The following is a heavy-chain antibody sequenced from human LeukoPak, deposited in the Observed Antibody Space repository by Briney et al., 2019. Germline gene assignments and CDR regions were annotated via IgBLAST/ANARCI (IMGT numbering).Heavy chain of an antibody. CDR2: IYHSGST. D-gene: IGHD3-22*01. Sequence: PSQTLSLTCAVSGGSISSGGYSWSWIRQPPGKGLEWIGYIYHSGSTYYNPFLKSRVTISVDTSKNQFSLKLSSVTAADTAVYYCARGPTYYDSSGYYPLERPYYFDYWGQGTLVTVSS. V-gene: IGHV4-30-2*01. CDR3: ARGPTYYDSSGYYPLERPYYFDY. CDR1: GGSISSGGYS. J-gene: IGHJ4*02.